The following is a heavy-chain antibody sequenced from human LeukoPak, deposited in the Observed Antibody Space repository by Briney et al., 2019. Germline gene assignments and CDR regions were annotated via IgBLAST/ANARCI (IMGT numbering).Heavy chain of an antibody. CDR1: GDSIKNLAYF. J-gene: IGHJ4*02. CDR2: IYTSGST. CDR3: ARGFETISFDY. Sequence: PSQTLSLTCTVSGDSIKNLAYFWSWIRQPAGKGPEWIGRIYTSGSTNYSPSLESRVTISIDTSKNQVSRDLNSVTAADTAVYYCARGFETISFDYWGQGALVTVSS. D-gene: IGHD3-3*02. V-gene: IGHV4-61*02.